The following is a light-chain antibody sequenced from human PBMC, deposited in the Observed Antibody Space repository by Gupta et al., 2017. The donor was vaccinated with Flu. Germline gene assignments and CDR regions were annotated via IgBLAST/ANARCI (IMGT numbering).Light chain of an antibody. J-gene: IGKJ1*01. CDR1: QSVSSN. CDR3: QQYNNWPPWT. Sequence: EIVMTQSPATLSVSPGERATLSCRASQSVSSNLAWYQQKPVQAPRLLIYGASTRATGIPARFSGSGSGTEFTLTISRLQSEDFAVYYCQQYNNWPPWTFGQGTKVEIK. CDR2: GAS. V-gene: IGKV3-15*01.